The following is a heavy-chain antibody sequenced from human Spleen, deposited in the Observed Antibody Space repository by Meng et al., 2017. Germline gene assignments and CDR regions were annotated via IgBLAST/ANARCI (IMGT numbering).Heavy chain of an antibody. CDR2: IDPKSGDT. Sequence: QVQLVQSGPEVKKPAASVKPSCKPSGYTFAAYWIHWVRRAPGQGLEWMGRIDPKSGDTHYAQSFQGRVTMTGDTSISTAYMELSGLRSDDTAMYYCVRDEDISAAGKLFGDYWGQGTLVTVSS. D-gene: IGHD6-13*01. J-gene: IGHJ4*02. CDR3: VRDEDISAAGKLFGDY. CDR1: GYTFAAYW. V-gene: IGHV1-2*06.